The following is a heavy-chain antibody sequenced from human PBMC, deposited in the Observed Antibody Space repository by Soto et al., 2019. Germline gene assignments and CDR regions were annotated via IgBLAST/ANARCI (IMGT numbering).Heavy chain of an antibody. CDR1: GGTFSSYA. V-gene: IGHV1-69*13. CDR3: ARDKGYSSGWFAAHVHD. CDR2: IIPIFGTA. D-gene: IGHD6-19*01. J-gene: IGHJ4*02. Sequence: GASVKVSCKASGGTFSSYAISWVRQAPGQGLEWMGGIIPIFGTANYAQKFQGRVTITADESTSTAYMELSSLRSEDTAVYYCARDKGYSSGWFAAHVHDWGQGTLVTVSS.